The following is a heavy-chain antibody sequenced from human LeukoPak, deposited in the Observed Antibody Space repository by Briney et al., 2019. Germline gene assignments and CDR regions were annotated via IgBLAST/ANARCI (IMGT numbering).Heavy chain of an antibody. D-gene: IGHD3-3*01. CDR2: ISDSGTTI. CDR3: ARVNDFWSAYYVDY. CDR1: GFTFSDYY. Sequence: GGSLRLSCAASGFTFSDYYMTWFCQAPGKGLEWVSYISDSGTTINNADSVMGRFTISRDNAKKSLYLQMNSLRADDTAIYYCARVNDFWSAYYVDYWGQGTLVTVSS. J-gene: IGHJ4*02. V-gene: IGHV3-11*04.